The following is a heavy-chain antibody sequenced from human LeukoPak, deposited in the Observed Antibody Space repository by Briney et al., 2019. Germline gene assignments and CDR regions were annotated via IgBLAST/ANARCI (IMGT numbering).Heavy chain of an antibody. CDR2: INPSGGST. V-gene: IGHV1-46*01. CDR3: AREITAMAGIAYYFDY. CDR1: GYTFTSYY. D-gene: IGHD1-14*01. J-gene: IGHJ4*02. Sequence: ASVKVSCKASGYTFTSYYMHWVRQAPGQGLEWMGIINPSGGSTSYAQKFQGRVTMTRDMSTSTVYMELSSLRSEDTAVYYCAREITAMAGIAYYFDYWGQGTLVTVSS.